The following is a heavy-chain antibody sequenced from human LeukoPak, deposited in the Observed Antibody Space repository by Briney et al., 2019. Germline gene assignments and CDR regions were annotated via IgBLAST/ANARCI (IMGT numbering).Heavy chain of an antibody. Sequence: PGGSLRLSCAASGFTVSSNYMSWVRQAPGQGLEWASVIYSGGSTYYADSVKGRFTISRDNSKNTLYLQMNSLRAEDTAVYYCARGGSYLVSDAFDIWGQGTMVTVSS. V-gene: IGHV3-53*01. D-gene: IGHD1-26*01. CDR3: ARGGSYLVSDAFDI. CDR2: IYSGGST. CDR1: GFTVSSNY. J-gene: IGHJ3*02.